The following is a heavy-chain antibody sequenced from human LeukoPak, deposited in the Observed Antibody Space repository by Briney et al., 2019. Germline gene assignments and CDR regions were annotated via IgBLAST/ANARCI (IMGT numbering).Heavy chain of an antibody. D-gene: IGHD6-19*01. V-gene: IGHV1-18*04. J-gene: IGHJ4*02. CDR2: ISGHNGHT. CDR3: ARGPSIAVAGVFDY. CDR1: GYTFTSYG. Sequence: ASVKVSCMASGYTFTSYGINWVRQAPGQGLEWMGWISGHNGHTNYVQKMQGRVTMTTDTSTNTAYMELRNLTSDDTAVYYCARGPSIAVAGVFDYWGQGSLVTVSS.